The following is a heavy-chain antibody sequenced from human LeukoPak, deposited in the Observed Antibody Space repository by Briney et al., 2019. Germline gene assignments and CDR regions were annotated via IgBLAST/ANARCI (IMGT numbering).Heavy chain of an antibody. Sequence: SETLSLTCTVSGGSISSYYWSWIRQPPGKGLEWIGEINHSGSTNYNPSLKSRVTISVDTSKNQFSLKLSSVTAADTAVYYCARQKALGTPPVGYYMDVWGKGTTVTVSS. D-gene: IGHD2-15*01. J-gene: IGHJ6*03. V-gene: IGHV4-34*01. CDR2: INHSGST. CDR3: ARQKALGTPPVGYYMDV. CDR1: GGSISSYY.